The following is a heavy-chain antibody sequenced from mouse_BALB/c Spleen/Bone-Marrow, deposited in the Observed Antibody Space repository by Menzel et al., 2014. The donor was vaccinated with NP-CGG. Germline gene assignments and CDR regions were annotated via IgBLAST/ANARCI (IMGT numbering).Heavy chain of an antibody. V-gene: IGHV2-2*02. CDR1: GFSLANYG. CDR3: ARMREDYDGFAY. D-gene: IGHD2-4*01. J-gene: IGHJ3*01. Sequence: VKLVESGPGLVQPSQSLSISCTVSGFSLANYGVHWVRQSPGQGLEWLGVIWSGERTDYNAAFISRLSISKGNSKSQVFFKMNSLQPNDTAIYYCARMREDYDGFAYWGQGTLVTVSA. CDR2: IWSGERT.